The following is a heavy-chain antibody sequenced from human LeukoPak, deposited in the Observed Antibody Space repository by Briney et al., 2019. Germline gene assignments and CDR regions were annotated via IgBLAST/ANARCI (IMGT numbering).Heavy chain of an antibody. D-gene: IGHD2-2*01. CDR3: ARDSTARSSTSCHDY. CDR1: GFTFSSYA. J-gene: IGHJ4*02. Sequence: GGSLRLSCAASGFTFSSYAMSWVRQAPGKGLEWVSAISGSGGSTYYADSVKGRFTISRDNAKNSLYLQMNSLRAEDTAVYYCARDSTARSSTSCHDYWGQGTLVTVSS. V-gene: IGHV3-23*01. CDR2: ISGSGGST.